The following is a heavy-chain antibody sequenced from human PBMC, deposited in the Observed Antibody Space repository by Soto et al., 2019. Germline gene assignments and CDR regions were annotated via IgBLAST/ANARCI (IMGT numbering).Heavy chain of an antibody. CDR1: GFTFSSYA. V-gene: IGHV3-23*01. CDR2: ISGSGGST. J-gene: IGHJ4*02. D-gene: IGHD6-13*01. Sequence: GGSLRLSCAASGFTFSSYAMSWVRQAPGKGLEWVSVISGSGGSTYYADSEKGRFTISRDNSKTTLYLQMNSLRAEDTAVYYCAKDLDSSSWYYFDYWGQGTLVTVSS. CDR3: AKDLDSSSWYYFDY.